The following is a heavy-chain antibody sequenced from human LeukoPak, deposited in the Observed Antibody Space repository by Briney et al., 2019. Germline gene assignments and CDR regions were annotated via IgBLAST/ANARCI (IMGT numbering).Heavy chain of an antibody. Sequence: GGSLRLSCTASGFTFRNYGMQWVRQAPGKGLEWVAIIWYDGSNKNYADSVKGRFTISRDNSKNTLYLQMNSLRAEDTAVYYCATVRGCGGDCYYLDYWGQEPWSPSPQ. J-gene: IGHJ4*01. V-gene: IGHV3-33*01. D-gene: IGHD2-21*02. CDR1: GFTFRNYG. CDR3: ATVRGCGGDCYYLDY. CDR2: IWYDGSNK.